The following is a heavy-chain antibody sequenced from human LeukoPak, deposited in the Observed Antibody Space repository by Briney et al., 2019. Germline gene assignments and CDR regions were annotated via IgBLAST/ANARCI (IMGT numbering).Heavy chain of an antibody. D-gene: IGHD3-16*02. Sequence: GGSLRLSCAASGFTVSSNYMSWVRQAPGKGLGWVSVIYSGGRTYYADSVKGRFTISRDNSKNTLYLQMNSLRAEDTAVYYCARGRVWGSYRLGAFDIWGQGTMVTVSS. V-gene: IGHV3-53*01. J-gene: IGHJ3*02. CDR3: ARGRVWGSYRLGAFDI. CDR1: GFTVSSNY. CDR2: IYSGGRT.